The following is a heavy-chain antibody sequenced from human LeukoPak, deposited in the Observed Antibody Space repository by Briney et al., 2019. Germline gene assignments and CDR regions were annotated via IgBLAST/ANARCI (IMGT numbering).Heavy chain of an antibody. V-gene: IGHV1-2*02. Sequence: ASVKVSCKASGGTFSSYAISWVRQAPGQGLEWMGWINPNSGGTNYAQKFQGRVTMTRDTSISTAYMELSRLRSDDTAVYYCARGYYYDSSGYYYGFDYWGQGTLVTVSS. CDR1: GGTFSSYA. CDR2: INPNSGGT. CDR3: ARGYYYDSSGYYYGFDY. J-gene: IGHJ4*02. D-gene: IGHD3-22*01.